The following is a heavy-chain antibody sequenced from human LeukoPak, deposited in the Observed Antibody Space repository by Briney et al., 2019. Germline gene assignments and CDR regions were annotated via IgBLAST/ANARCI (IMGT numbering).Heavy chain of an antibody. D-gene: IGHD6-19*01. CDR1: GYTFTGYY. Sequence: ASVKVSCKASGYTFTGYYMHWVRQAPGHGLEWMGWINPNSGGTNYAQKFQGRVTMTRDTYISTAYMELSRLRSDDTAVYYCARDGSSRVAVAGPYHGWFDPWGQGTLVTVSS. CDR3: ARDGSSRVAVAGPYHGWFDP. V-gene: IGHV1-2*02. CDR2: INPNSGGT. J-gene: IGHJ5*02.